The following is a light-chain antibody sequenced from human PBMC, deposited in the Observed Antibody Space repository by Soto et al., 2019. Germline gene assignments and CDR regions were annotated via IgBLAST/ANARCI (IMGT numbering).Light chain of an antibody. CDR1: SSDVGGYKY. V-gene: IGLV2-14*01. Sequence: QSALTQPASVSGSPGQSITISCTGTSSDVGGYKYVSWYQHHPGKAPKLMISEVSNRPSGVSNRFSGSKSGNTASLTISGLQAEDEADYYCMSYTSSSTLVFGTGTKLTVL. J-gene: IGLJ1*01. CDR3: MSYTSSSTLV. CDR2: EVS.